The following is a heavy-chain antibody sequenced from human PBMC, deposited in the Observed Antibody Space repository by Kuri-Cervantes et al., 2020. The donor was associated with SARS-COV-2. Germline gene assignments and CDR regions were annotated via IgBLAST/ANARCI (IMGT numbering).Heavy chain of an antibody. V-gene: IGHV4-59*11. Sequence: SETLSLTCTVSGGSISSHYWSWIRQPPGKGLEWIGYIYYSGSTNYNPSLKSRVTISVDTSKNQFSLKLSSVTAADTAVYYCARVPPLPTKGWYFDLWGRGTLVTVSS. D-gene: IGHD5-12*01. CDR1: GGSISSHY. CDR3: ARVPPLPTKGWYFDL. CDR2: IYYSGST. J-gene: IGHJ2*01.